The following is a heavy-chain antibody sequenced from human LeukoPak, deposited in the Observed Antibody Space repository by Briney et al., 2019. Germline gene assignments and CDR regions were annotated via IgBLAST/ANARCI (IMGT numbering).Heavy chain of an antibody. CDR3: ARDFSGDGYNLSGY. V-gene: IGHV4-30-2*01. Sequence: SETLSLTCTVPGGSISSGGYYWSWIRQPPGKGLEWIGYIFHSGSTYYNPSLKSRVTISVDRSKNQFSLKLNSVTAADTAVYYCARDFSGDGYNLSGYWGQGTLVSVSS. CDR2: IFHSGST. J-gene: IGHJ4*02. CDR1: GGSISSGGYY. D-gene: IGHD5-24*01.